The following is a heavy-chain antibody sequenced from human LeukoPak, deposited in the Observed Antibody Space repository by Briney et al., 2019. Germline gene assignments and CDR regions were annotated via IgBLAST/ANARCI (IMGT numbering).Heavy chain of an antibody. J-gene: IGHJ6*03. CDR1: GFTFSSYG. CDR2: ISYDGSNK. Sequence: PGRSLRLSCAASGFTFSSYGMHWVRQAPGKGLEWVAVISYDGSNKYYADSVKGRFTISRDNSKNTLYLQMNSLRAEDTAVYYCAKWQDQIPMDVWGKGTTVTVSS. V-gene: IGHV3-30*18. CDR3: AKWQDQIPMDV. D-gene: IGHD2-15*01.